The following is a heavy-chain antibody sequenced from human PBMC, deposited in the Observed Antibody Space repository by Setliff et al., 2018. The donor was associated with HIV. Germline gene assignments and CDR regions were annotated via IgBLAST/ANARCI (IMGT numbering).Heavy chain of an antibody. CDR3: ARGDYGINWYFDL. Sequence: SETLSLTCTVSGDSISSANYFWNWIRQPAGKGLEWIGHIYTTGRTNYNPSLKSRVTISVDTSKNQFSLKLSSVTAADTAVYYCARGDYGINWYFDLWGRGTLVTVSS. D-gene: IGHD4-17*01. CDR1: GDSISSANYF. J-gene: IGHJ2*01. CDR2: IYTTGRT. V-gene: IGHV4-61*09.